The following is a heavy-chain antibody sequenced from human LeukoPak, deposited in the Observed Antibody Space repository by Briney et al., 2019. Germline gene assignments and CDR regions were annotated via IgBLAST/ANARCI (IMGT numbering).Heavy chain of an antibody. D-gene: IGHD5-18*01. J-gene: IGHJ4*02. CDR1: GFTFSDYY. CDR2: ISSSGSTV. CDR3: ARARGYTSVGNY. Sequence: GGSLRLSCAASGFTFSDYYMSWIRQAPGKGLEWLSYISSSGSTVYYADPVKGRFTISRDNAKNSLYLQMNSLRAEDTAVYYCARARGYTSVGNYWGQGTLVTVSS. V-gene: IGHV3-11*04.